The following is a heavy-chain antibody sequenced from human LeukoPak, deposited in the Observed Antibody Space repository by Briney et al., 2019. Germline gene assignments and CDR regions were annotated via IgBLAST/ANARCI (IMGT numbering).Heavy chain of an antibody. V-gene: IGHV3-23*01. D-gene: IGHD3-3*01. J-gene: IGHJ4*02. CDR2: ISGSGGST. CDR1: GFTFSSYA. Sequence: QPGGSLRLSCAASGFTFSSYAMSWVRQAPGKGLEWVSAISGSGGSTYYADSVKGRFTISRDNSKNTLYLQMNSLRAEDTAVYYCAKSEGFLEWTQLFFDYWGQGTLVTVSS. CDR3: AKSEGFLEWTQLFFDY.